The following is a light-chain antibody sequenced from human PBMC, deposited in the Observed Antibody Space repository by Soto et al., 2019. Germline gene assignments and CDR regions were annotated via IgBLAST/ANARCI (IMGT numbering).Light chain of an antibody. CDR2: AAS. V-gene: IGKV1-39*01. CDR3: QQSYSTPWT. Sequence: DIQMTQSPSSLSASVGDRVTITCRASQSISSYLNWYQQKPGKAPKLLIYAASSLQSGVPSRFSGSGSGTDFTLTISSLHPEDFATYYWQQSYSTPWTFGQGTKVEIK. J-gene: IGKJ1*01. CDR1: QSISSY.